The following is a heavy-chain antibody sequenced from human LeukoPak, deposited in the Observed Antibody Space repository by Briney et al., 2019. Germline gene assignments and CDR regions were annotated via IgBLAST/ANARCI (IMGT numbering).Heavy chain of an antibody. CDR1: GGSISSSNW. CDR2: IYHSGST. V-gene: IGHV4-4*02. J-gene: IGHJ4*02. D-gene: IGHD5-12*01. CDR3: ASSLGFPYYFDY. Sequence: PSGTPSLTCAVSGGSISSSNWWSWVRQPPGKGLEWIGEIYHSGSTNYNPSLKSRVTISVDKSKNQFSLKLSSVTAADTAVYYCASSLGFPYYFDYWGQGTLVTVSS.